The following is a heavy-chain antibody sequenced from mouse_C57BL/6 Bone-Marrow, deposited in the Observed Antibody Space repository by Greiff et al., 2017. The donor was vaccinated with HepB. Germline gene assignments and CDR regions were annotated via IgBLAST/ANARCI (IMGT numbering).Heavy chain of an antibody. D-gene: IGHD1-1*01. CDR2: IDPNSGGT. V-gene: IGHV1-72*01. CDR1: GYTFTSYW. CDR3: ARQATTTVVPYFDY. Sequence: QVHVKQPGAELVKPGASVKLSCKASGYTFTSYWMHWVKQRPGRGLEWIGRIDPNSGGTKYNEKFKSKATLTVDKPSSTAYMQLSSLTSEDSAVYYCARQATTTVVPYFDYWGQGTTLTVSS. J-gene: IGHJ2*01.